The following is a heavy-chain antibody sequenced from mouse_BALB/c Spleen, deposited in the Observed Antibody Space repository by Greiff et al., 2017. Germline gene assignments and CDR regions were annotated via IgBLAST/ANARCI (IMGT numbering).Heavy chain of an antibody. Sequence: EVKLVESGGGLVKPGGSLKLSCAASGFTFSSYAMSWVRQTPEKRLEWVATISSGGSYTYYPDSVKGRFTISRDNAKNTLYLQMSSLRSEDTAMYYCARQGGVRRDFAYWGQGTLVTVSA. CDR1: GFTFSSYA. CDR2: ISSGGSYT. CDR3: ARQGGVRRDFAY. J-gene: IGHJ3*01. D-gene: IGHD2-14*01. V-gene: IGHV5-9-3*01.